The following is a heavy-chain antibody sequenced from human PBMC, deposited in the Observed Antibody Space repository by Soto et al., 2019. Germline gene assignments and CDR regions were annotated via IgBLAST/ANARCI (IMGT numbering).Heavy chain of an antibody. J-gene: IGHJ4*02. CDR3: ARGGYYDSTGYYPY. CDR1: GGSISSGDYY. D-gene: IGHD3-22*01. V-gene: IGHV4-30-4*01. CDR2: IYYSGST. Sequence: SETLSLTCTVSGGSISSGDYYWSWIRQPPGKGLEWIGYIYYSGSTYYNPSLKSLVTISVDTSKNNSPLKLSSVTAADTAVYYCARGGYYDSTGYYPYWGQGTLVTVSS.